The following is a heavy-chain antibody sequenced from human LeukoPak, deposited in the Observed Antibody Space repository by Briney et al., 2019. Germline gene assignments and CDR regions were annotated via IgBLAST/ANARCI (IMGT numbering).Heavy chain of an antibody. CDR3: ARLIGDYYDSSGLNWFDP. CDR1: GGSFSGYY. Sequence: SETLSLTCAVYGGSFSGYYWSWIRQPPGKGLEWIGSIYHSGSTYYNPSLKSRVTISVDTSKNQFSLKLSSVTAADTAVYYCARLIGDYYDSSGLNWFDPWGQGTLVTVSS. D-gene: IGHD3-22*01. J-gene: IGHJ5*02. V-gene: IGHV4-34*01. CDR2: IYHSGST.